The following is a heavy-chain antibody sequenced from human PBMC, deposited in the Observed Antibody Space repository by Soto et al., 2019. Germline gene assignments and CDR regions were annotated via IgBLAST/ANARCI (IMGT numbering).Heavy chain of an antibody. D-gene: IGHD6-13*01. J-gene: IGHJ4*02. Sequence: EVQLVQSGGGLVQPGGSLRLSCAASGFTFSDYWMHWVRQAPGKGLEWVSRIRRDGTNTNYADSVKGRFTMSRDNAKNTLYLQTNSLGAEDTGVYYCARDSPGREAAGYGGQGTLVAVSS. V-gene: IGHV3-74*01. CDR1: GFTFSDYW. CDR3: ARDSPGREAAGY. CDR2: IRRDGTNT.